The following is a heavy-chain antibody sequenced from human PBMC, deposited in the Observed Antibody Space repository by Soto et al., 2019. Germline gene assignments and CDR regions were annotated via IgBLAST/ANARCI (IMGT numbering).Heavy chain of an antibody. D-gene: IGHD5-18*01. V-gene: IGHV5-51*01. Sequence: GESLKISCKRSGYSFTSYWIGWVRQMPGKGLEWMGIVYPGDSDTRYSPSFQGQVTISADKSISTAYLQWSSLKASDTAMYYCARTSMQSRGYSYGHGGMDVWGQGTTVTVSS. CDR3: ARTSMQSRGYSYGHGGMDV. CDR2: VYPGDSDT. CDR1: GYSFTSYW. J-gene: IGHJ6*02.